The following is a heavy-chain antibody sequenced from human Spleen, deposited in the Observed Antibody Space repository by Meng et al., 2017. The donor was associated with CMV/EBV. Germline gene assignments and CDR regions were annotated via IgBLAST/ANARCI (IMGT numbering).Heavy chain of an antibody. J-gene: IGHJ6*02. CDR2: ISAYNGDT. D-gene: IGHD2/OR15-2a*01. CDR3: ARAGGVIVPYYYGMDV. V-gene: IGHV1-18*01. Sequence: ASVKVSCKASGYIFTTYAFSWVRQAPGQGLEWMGWISAYNGDTNYTQRFQGRVTMTTDTSTSTAYMELRSLRSDDTAVYYCARAGGVIVPYYYGMDVWGQGTTVTVSS. CDR1: GYIFTTYA.